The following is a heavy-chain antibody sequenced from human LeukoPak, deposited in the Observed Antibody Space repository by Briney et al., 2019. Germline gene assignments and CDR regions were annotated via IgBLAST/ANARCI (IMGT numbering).Heavy chain of an antibody. CDR2: FYPEDGET. V-gene: IGHV1-24*01. Sequence: ASVTVSCKVSGYTLTELSMHWVRQAPGKGLEWMGGFYPEDGETIYAQKFQGRVTMTEDTSTDTAYMELSSLRSEDTAVYYCATGYDFWSGYPTSYNWFDPWGQGTLVTVSS. J-gene: IGHJ5*02. D-gene: IGHD3-3*01. CDR1: GYTLTELS. CDR3: ATGYDFWSGYPTSYNWFDP.